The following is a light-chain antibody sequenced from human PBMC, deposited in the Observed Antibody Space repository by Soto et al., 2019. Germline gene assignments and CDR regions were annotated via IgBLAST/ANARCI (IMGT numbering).Light chain of an antibody. CDR2: DAS. J-gene: IGKJ1*01. V-gene: IGKV1-5*01. Sequence: DIQMTQSPSTLPSSVGDRVTITCRASQSISSWLAWYQQKAGKAPKLLIYDASTLESGVPSRFSASGSGTEFTLTITSLQTGDFAPYYCQQYNTYPETFGQGTKV. CDR3: QQYNTYPET. CDR1: QSISSW.